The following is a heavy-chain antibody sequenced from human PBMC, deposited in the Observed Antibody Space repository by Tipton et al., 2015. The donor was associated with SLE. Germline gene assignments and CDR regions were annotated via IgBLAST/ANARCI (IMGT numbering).Heavy chain of an antibody. CDR3: ARDASVTPLNWYFDL. D-gene: IGHD4-17*01. V-gene: IGHV4-4*08. Sequence: TLSLTCTVSGGSIRDYYWSWIRQSPGKGLEWIGHIYVSGTTNYNPSLKSRVLISFDTSKNQFSLNLRSVTAADTAVYYCARDASVTPLNWYFDLWGRGTLVTVSS. CDR2: IYVSGTT. J-gene: IGHJ2*01. CDR1: GGSIRDYY.